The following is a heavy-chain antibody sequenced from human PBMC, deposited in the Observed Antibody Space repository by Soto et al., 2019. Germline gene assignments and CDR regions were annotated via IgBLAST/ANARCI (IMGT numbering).Heavy chain of an antibody. V-gene: IGHV3-33*01. CDR3: ARDGLDRNYYYYGMDV. J-gene: IGHJ6*02. CDR2: IWYDGSNK. CDR1: GFTFSSYG. Sequence: PGGSLRLSCAASGFTFSSYGMHWVRQAPGKGLEWVAVIWYDGSNKYYADSVKSRFTISRDNSKNTLYLQMNSLRAEDTAVYYCARDGLDRNYYYYGMDVWGQGTTVTVSS.